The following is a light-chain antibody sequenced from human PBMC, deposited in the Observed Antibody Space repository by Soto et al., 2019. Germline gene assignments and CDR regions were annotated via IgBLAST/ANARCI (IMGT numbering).Light chain of an antibody. CDR3: SAYAGTRVI. J-gene: IGLJ2*01. CDR2: EGS. CDR1: SGDVGNYNY. V-gene: IGLV2-23*01. Sequence: QSALTQPASVSGSPGQSITISCIGTSGDVGNYNYVSWYQQHPGKVPKLVIYEGSKRPSGVSDRFSGSKSGYTASLTISGLQADDEADYYCSAYAGTRVIFGGGTKLTVL.